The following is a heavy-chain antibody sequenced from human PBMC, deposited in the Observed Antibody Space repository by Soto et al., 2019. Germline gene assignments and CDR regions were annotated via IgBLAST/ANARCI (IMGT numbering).Heavy chain of an antibody. CDR2: ISAYNGNT. CDR1: GYTFTSYG. Sequence: ASVKVSCKASGYTFTSYGISWVRQAPGQGLEWMGWISAYNGNTNYAQKLQGRVTMTTDTSTSTVYMELRSLRSDDTAVYYCARGDDYGDYHDAFDIWGQGTMVTVSS. V-gene: IGHV1-18*01. CDR3: ARGDDYGDYHDAFDI. D-gene: IGHD4-17*01. J-gene: IGHJ3*02.